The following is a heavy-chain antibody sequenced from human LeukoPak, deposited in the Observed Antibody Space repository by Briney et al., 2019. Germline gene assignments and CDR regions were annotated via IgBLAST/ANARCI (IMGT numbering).Heavy chain of an antibody. Sequence: PGGSLRLSCAASGFTFSSYSMNWVRQAPGKGLEWVSYISSSSSTIYYADSVKGRFTISRDNAKNSLYLQMNSLRAEDTAVYYCARKQYSDYRGQGTLVTVSS. J-gene: IGHJ4*02. V-gene: IGHV3-48*01. CDR3: ARKQYSDY. CDR1: GFTFSSYS. CDR2: ISSSSSTI. D-gene: IGHD5-12*01.